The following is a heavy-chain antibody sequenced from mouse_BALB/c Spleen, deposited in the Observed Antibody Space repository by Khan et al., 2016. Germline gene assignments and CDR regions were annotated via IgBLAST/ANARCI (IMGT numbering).Heavy chain of an antibody. CDR1: GFNIKDTY. CDR2: IDPENGNI. J-gene: IGHJ2*01. CDR3: ARSGGYDMYYFDY. Sequence: VQLQQSGAELVRPGASVKLSCTASGFNIKDTYIYWVKQRPEQGLEWIGRIDPENGNIKYDPKFQGKAAITADTSSNAAYLQLSGLTSEDTAVYYSARSGGYDMYYFDYWGQGTTLTVSS. V-gene: IGHV14-3*02. D-gene: IGHD2-2*01.